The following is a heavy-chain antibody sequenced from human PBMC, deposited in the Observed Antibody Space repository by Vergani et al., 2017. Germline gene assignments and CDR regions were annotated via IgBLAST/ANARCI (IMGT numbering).Heavy chain of an antibody. Sequence: VQLVQSGAEVKKPGSSVKVSCKASGGTFSSYAISWVRQAPGQGLEWMGGIIPIFGTANYAQKFQGRVTITADESTSTAYMGLSSLRSEDTAVYYCARDPAVGLRYFYWLGSWFDPWGQGTLVTVSS. D-gene: IGHD3-9*01. V-gene: IGHV1-69*13. CDR2: IIPIFGTA. CDR3: ARDPAVGLRYFYWLGSWFDP. CDR1: GGTFSSYA. J-gene: IGHJ5*02.